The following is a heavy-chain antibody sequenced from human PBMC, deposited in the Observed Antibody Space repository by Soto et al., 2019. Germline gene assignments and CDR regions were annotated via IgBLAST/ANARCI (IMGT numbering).Heavy chain of an antibody. CDR1: GFTFSSYA. V-gene: IGHV3-23*01. CDR3: AKGRHLYSSGWYEIYFDY. CDR2: ISGSGGST. D-gene: IGHD6-19*01. J-gene: IGHJ4*02. Sequence: EVQLLESGGGLVQPGGSLRLSCAASGFTFSSYAMSWVRQAPGKGLEWVSDISGSGGSTYYADSVKGRFTISRDNSKNTLYLHMNSLRAEDTAVYYCAKGRHLYSSGWYEIYFDYWGQGTLVTVSS.